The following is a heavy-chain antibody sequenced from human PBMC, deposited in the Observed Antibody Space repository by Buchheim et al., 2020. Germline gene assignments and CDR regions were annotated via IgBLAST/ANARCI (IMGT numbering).Heavy chain of an antibody. CDR1: GSRFNSYW. Sequence: EVQLVQSGAEVKKPGESLKISCKGSGSRFNSYWIAWVRQMPGKGLEWMGIIYPGDSDTRYNPSFQGQVTISAVKSMNTAYLQWSSLKASDTAIYYCARHPDQDKYGMDVWGQGTT. CDR2: IYPGDSDT. CDR3: ARHPDQDKYGMDV. J-gene: IGHJ6*02. V-gene: IGHV5-51*01.